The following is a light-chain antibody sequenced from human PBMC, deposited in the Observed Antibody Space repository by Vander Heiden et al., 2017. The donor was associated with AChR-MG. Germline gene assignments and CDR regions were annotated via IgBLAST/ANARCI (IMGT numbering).Light chain of an antibody. V-gene: IGKV3-20*01. Sequence: IDMTQSPGTLSLSPWEGDTLTCRRSRHVSSSYLAWYQQKPGQAPRLLIHGASSRATGIPDRFSGSGSGTDFTLTISRLEPEDFAVYYCQQYGSSPRTFGPGTKVEIK. CDR3: QQYGSSPRT. CDR2: GAS. CDR1: RHVSSSY. J-gene: IGKJ1*01.